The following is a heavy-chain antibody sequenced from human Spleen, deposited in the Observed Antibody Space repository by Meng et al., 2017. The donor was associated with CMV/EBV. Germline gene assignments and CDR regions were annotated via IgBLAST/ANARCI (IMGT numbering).Heavy chain of an antibody. V-gene: IGHV4-61*01. J-gene: IGHJ4*02. CDR1: GGSVRSGSYY. CDR2: IYYSGST. CDR3: AGRIKSGSYYY. Sequence: CTVSGGSVRSGSYYWSWIRQPPGKGLEWIGYIYYSGSTNYNPSLKSRVTISVDTSKNQFSLKLSSVTAADTAVYYCAGRIKSGSYYYWGQGTLVTVSS. D-gene: IGHD1-26*01.